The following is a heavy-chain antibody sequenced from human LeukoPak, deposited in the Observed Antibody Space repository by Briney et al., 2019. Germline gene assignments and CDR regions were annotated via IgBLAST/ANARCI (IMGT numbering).Heavy chain of an antibody. CDR1: GYTFTSYD. D-gene: IGHD6-19*01. CDR2: MNPNSGNT. V-gene: IGHV1-8*01. CDR3: ASGFGSSGWYGND. Sequence: ASVKVSCKASGYTFTSYDINWVRQATGQGLEWMGWMNPNSGNTGYAQKFQGRVTMTRNTSISTAYMELSSLRSEDTAVYSCASGFGSSGWYGNDWGQGTLVTVSS. J-gene: IGHJ4*02.